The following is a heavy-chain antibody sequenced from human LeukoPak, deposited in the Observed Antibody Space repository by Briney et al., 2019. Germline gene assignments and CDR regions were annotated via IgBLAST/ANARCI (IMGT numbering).Heavy chain of an antibody. V-gene: IGHV4-59*01. CDR3: ARVQSGATGYYYYGMDV. D-gene: IGHD1-26*01. Sequence: SETLSLTCTVSGGSISSYYRSWIRQPPGKGLEWIGYIYYSGSTNYNPSLKSRVTISVDTSKNQFSLKLSSVTAADTAVYYCARVQSGATGYYYYGMDVWGQGTTVTVSS. J-gene: IGHJ6*02. CDR1: GGSISSYY. CDR2: IYYSGST.